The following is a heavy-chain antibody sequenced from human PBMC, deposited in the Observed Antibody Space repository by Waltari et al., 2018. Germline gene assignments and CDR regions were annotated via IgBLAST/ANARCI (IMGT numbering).Heavy chain of an antibody. J-gene: IGHJ6*02. D-gene: IGHD4-17*01. CDR3: ATVHGDQNRGYYYYYGMDV. Sequence: QVQLVQSGAEVKKPGASVKVSCKVSGYTLTELPMHWVRQAPGNGLEWMGGFDPEDGETIYAQKFQGRVTMTEDTSTDTAYMELSSLRSEDTAVYYCATVHGDQNRGYYYYYGMDVWGQGTTVTVSS. CDR2: FDPEDGET. CDR1: GYTLTELP. V-gene: IGHV1-24*01.